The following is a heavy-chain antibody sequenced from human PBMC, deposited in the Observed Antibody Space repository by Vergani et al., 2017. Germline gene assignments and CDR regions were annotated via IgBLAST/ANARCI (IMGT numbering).Heavy chain of an antibody. CDR1: GGSLSSGGYY. CDR3: ARDRQYSSSWYFSFDI. Sequence: QVQLQESGPGLVKPSQTLSLTCTVSGGSLSSGGYYWSWIRQHPGKGLEWIGYIYYSGSTYYNPSLKSRVTISGDTSKNQFSLKLSSVTAADTAVYYCARDRQYSSSWYFSFDIWGQGTKVTVSS. CDR2: IYYSGST. J-gene: IGHJ3*02. V-gene: IGHV4-31*03. D-gene: IGHD6-13*01.